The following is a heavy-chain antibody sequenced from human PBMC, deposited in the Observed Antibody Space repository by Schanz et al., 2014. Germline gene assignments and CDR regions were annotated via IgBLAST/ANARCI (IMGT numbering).Heavy chain of an antibody. Sequence: QVQVVQSGAEVKKPGASVKVSCKTSGYTFSDYGITWVRQAPGQGLEWVGWISPYTGNTHYFDKMEGRVTMTTDTSTSTAYMELRSLRSDDTAMYYCARDQSPYTNSSDVRYFDYWGQGSLVTVSS. CDR1: GYTFSDYG. CDR2: ISPYTGNT. CDR3: ARDQSPYTNSSDVRYFDY. V-gene: IGHV1-18*01. J-gene: IGHJ4*02. D-gene: IGHD6-6*01.